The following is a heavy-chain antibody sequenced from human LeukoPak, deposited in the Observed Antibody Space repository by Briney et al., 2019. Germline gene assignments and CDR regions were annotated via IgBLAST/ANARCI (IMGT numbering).Heavy chain of an antibody. V-gene: IGHV4-39*07. J-gene: IGHJ4*02. CDR3: VRASCVHMIRGCVRFVN. CDR1: GGSISSSSYY. D-gene: IGHD3-22*01. CDR2: IYYSGST. Sequence: SETLSLTCTVSGGSISSSSYYWGWIRQPPGKGLEWIGSIYYSGSTNYNPSLKSRVTISGDTSKNQFSLRLSSVTAADTAVYFCVRASCVHMIRGCVRFVNWGEGNLGSVSS.